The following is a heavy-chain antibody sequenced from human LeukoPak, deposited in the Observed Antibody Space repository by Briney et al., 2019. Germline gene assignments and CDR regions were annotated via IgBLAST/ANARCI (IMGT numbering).Heavy chain of an antibody. CDR3: ATIAASDAEYFQH. J-gene: IGHJ1*01. D-gene: IGHD6-6*01. Sequence: ASVKVSCKASGYTFTGYYMHWVRQAPGQGLEWMGIINPSSGSTSYAQKFQGRVTMTRDTSTSTVYMDVSSLRSDDTAVYYCATIAASDAEYFQHGGQGPLVTVSS. V-gene: IGHV1-46*01. CDR2: INPSSGST. CDR1: GYTFTGYY.